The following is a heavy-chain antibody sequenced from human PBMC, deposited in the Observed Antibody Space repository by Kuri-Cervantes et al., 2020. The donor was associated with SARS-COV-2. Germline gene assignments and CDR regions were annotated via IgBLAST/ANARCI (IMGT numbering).Heavy chain of an antibody. CDR3: ARDIRYQLLYLGWGMDV. CDR2: ISGSGGST. Sequence: GGSLRLSCAASGFTFSSYAMSWVRQAPGKGLEWVSAISGSGGSTYYADSVKGRFTISRDNSKNTLYLQMNSLRAEDTAVYYCARDIRYQLLYLGWGMDVWGQGTTVTVSS. J-gene: IGHJ6*02. V-gene: IGHV3-23*01. D-gene: IGHD2-2*02. CDR1: GFTFSSYA.